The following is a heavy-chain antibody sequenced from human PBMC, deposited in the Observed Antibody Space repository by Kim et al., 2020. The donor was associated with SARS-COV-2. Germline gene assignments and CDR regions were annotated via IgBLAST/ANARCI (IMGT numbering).Heavy chain of an antibody. V-gene: IGHV1-69*13. CDR3: ARGGLHGDLRNYYYGMDV. D-gene: IGHD4-17*01. Sequence: SVKVSCKASGGTFSSYAISWVRQAPGQGLEWMGGIIPIFGTANYAQKFQGRVTITADESTSTAYMELSSLRSEDTAVYYCARGGLHGDLRNYYYGMDVWGQGTTVTVSS. J-gene: IGHJ6*02. CDR2: IIPIFGTA. CDR1: GGTFSSYA.